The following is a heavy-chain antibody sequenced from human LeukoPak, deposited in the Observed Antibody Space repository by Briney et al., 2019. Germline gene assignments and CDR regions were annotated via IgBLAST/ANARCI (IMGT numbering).Heavy chain of an antibody. D-gene: IGHD2-2*01. CDR2: INSDGSST. CDR1: GFTLSSYW. J-gene: IGHJ4*02. Sequence: GGSLRLSCAASGFTLSSYWMHWVRQAPGKGLVWVSRINSDGSSTSYADSVKGRFTISRDNAKNTLYLQMNSLRAEDTAVYYCARVRVDCSSTSCYLYFDYWGQGTLVTVSS. CDR3: ARVRVDCSSTSCYLYFDY. V-gene: IGHV3-74*01.